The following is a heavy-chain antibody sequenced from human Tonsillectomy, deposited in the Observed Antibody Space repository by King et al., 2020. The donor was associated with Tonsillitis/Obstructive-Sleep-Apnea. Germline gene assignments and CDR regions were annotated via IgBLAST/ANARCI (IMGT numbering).Heavy chain of an antibody. CDR2: INRSGST. J-gene: IGHJ5*02. V-gene: IGHV4-34*01. D-gene: IGHD5-24*01. Sequence: VQLQQWGAGLLKPSETLSLTCAVYGGSFSGYYWSWIRQPPGKGLEWIAEINRSGSTNYNPSLKSRVTISVDTSESQFSLKLSSVTAADTAMYYCARAYDYNTFCPPGNWFDPWGQGTRVTVSS. CDR3: ARAYDYNTFCPPGNWFDP. CDR1: GGSFSGYY.